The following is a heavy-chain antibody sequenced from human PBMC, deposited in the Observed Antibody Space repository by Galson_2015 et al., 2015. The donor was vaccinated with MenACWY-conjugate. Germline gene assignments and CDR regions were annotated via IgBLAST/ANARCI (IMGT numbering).Heavy chain of an antibody. CDR3: AGGAGSGWYPDY. CDR1: GYTFTSYA. D-gene: IGHD6-19*01. J-gene: IGHJ4*02. CDR2: INAGNGDT. V-gene: IGHV1-3*01. Sequence: SVKVSCKASGYTFTSYAIHWVRQAPGQRLKWMGWINAGNGDTKYSQKFQGRVTITRDTSASTVYMELSSLTSEDTAVYYCAGGAGSGWYPDYWGQGTLLPVSS.